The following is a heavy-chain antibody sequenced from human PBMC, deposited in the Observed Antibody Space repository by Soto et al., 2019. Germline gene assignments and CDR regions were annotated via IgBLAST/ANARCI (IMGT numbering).Heavy chain of an antibody. D-gene: IGHD3-10*01. V-gene: IGHV1-18*01. CDR2: ISAYNGNT. Sequence: QVQLEQSGAEVKKPGASVKVSFKASDYTFTYFGISWVRQAPGQGLEWMGWISAYNGNTNYAQKFQGRVTMTTDTSTSTAYMEVRSLRFDDTAVYYSARAGTPIDYWGQGTLVTVSS. J-gene: IGHJ4*02. CDR3: ARAGTPIDY. CDR1: DYTFTYFG.